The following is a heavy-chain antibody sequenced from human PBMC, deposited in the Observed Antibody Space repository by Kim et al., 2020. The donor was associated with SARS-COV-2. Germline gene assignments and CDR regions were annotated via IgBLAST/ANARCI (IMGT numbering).Heavy chain of an antibody. CDR3: ARDALRRFAGWFDP. D-gene: IGHD3-3*01. CDR1: GFTFSSYG. CDR2: IWYDGSNK. Sequence: GGSLRLSCAASGFTFSSYGMHWVRQAPGKGLEWVAVIWYDGSNKYYADSVKGRFTISRDNSKNTLYLQMNSLRAEDTAVYYCARDALRRFAGWFDPWGQGTLVTVSS. J-gene: IGHJ5*02. V-gene: IGHV3-33*01.